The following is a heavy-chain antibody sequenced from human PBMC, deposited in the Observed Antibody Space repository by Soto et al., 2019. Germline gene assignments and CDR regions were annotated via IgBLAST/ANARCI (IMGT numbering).Heavy chain of an antibody. D-gene: IGHD6-13*01. CDR3: ARDVSPGSSSLYLDAFDI. Sequence: EVQLEESGGDLVQPGGSLRLSCAASGFTLSAYWMTWVRQAHGKGLERVANINRDGSKKSYLDSVRGRFTSSRDNVGNSLYLQMDSLRADDTALYYCARDVSPGSSSLYLDAFDIWGQGTMVTVSS. V-gene: IGHV3-7*05. J-gene: IGHJ3*02. CDR2: INRDGSKK. CDR1: GFTLSAYW.